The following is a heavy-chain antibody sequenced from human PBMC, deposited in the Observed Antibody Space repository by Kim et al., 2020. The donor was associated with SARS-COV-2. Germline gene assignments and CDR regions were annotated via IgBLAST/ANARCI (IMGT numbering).Heavy chain of an antibody. CDR1: GFTFTSDW. V-gene: IGHV3-7*01. CDR3: ARDRRYSLDY. J-gene: IGHJ4*02. CDR2: INEDGSER. D-gene: IGHD2-15*01. Sequence: GGSLRLSCAASGFTFTSDWMSWVRQAPGKGLEWVAKINEDGSERYYINSMEGRFTITTDNDKNSLYLQMNSMRAEDTGVYYCARDRRYSLDYWVQGTLVTVSS.